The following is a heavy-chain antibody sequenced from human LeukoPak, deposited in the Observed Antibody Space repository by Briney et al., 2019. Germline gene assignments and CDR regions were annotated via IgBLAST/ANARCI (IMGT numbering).Heavy chain of an antibody. Sequence: GGSLRLSCAASGFTFSSYEMNWVRQAPGKGLEWVSYISSSGSTIYYADSVKGRFTISRDNAKNSLYLQMNSLRAEDTAVYYCAELGITMIGGVWGKGTTVTLSS. J-gene: IGHJ6*04. CDR1: GFTFSSYE. CDR2: ISSSGSTI. CDR3: AELGITMIGGV. V-gene: IGHV3-48*03. D-gene: IGHD3-10*02.